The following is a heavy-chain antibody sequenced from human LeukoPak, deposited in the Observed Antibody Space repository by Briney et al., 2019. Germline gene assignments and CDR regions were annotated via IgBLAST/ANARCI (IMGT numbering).Heavy chain of an antibody. CDR3: ARGLISRYVHYYYYMDV. CDR1: GGSFSTYY. V-gene: IGHV4-34*01. D-gene: IGHD3-10*01. J-gene: IGHJ6*03. CDR2: INHSGST. Sequence: SETLSLTCAVYGGSFSTYYWNWIRQSPGKGLEWIGEINHSGSTNSNPSLKSRVIILIDTSKNQFSLRPSSVTAADTAVYYCARGLISRYVHYYYYMDVWGKGTTVTVSS.